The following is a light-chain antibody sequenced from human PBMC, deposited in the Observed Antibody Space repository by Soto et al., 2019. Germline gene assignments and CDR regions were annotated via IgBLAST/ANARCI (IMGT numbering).Light chain of an antibody. CDR3: QQAFSAEWT. CDR1: QSIFTF. J-gene: IGKJ1*01. V-gene: IGKV1-39*01. Sequence: IQMPQSPSSLSASVGDRVSITCRASQSIFTFLNWYQQKPGEAPNLLIHTSFTLYSGVPSRFSGTGSGTDFTLTISSLQPEDFATYFCQQAFSAEWTFGQGTKVDI. CDR2: TSF.